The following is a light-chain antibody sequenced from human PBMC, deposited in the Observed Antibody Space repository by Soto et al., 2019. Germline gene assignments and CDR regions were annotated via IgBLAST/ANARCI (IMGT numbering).Light chain of an antibody. Sequence: QSVLTQPASVSGSPGQSITISCTGTSSDVGSYNLVSWYQQRPGKAPKLMIYEVSKRPSGVSNRFSGSKSGNTASLTISGLQAEDEADYYCCSYAGSSTFLYVFGTGTKVPS. CDR3: CSYAGSSTFLYV. CDR1: SSDVGSYNL. CDR2: EVS. V-gene: IGLV2-23*02. J-gene: IGLJ1*01.